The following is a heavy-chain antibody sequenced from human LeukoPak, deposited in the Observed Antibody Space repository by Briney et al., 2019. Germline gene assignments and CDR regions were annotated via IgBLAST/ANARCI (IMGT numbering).Heavy chain of an antibody. D-gene: IGHD3-3*01. CDR2: ISYDGSNK. Sequence: GGSLRLSCAASGFIFSSYGMHWVRQAPGKGLEWVAVISYDGSNKYYADSVKGRFTISRDNAKNSLYLQMNSLRAEDTAVYYCARITIFGVVNSPDYWGQGTLVTVSS. J-gene: IGHJ4*02. V-gene: IGHV3-30*03. CDR1: GFIFSSYG. CDR3: ARITIFGVVNSPDY.